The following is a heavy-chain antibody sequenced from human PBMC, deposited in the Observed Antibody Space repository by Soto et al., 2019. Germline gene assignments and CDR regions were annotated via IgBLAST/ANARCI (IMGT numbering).Heavy chain of an antibody. D-gene: IGHD2-21*02. Sequence: GGSLRLACAVSGFCVDNYAFNWVRHAQGKGVEWVSTITNDGDTTCSTTTVKGRFTITRDKAKNTLYLQMSSLRAEETATYYCAKDRVNGDRLLEVDSWGQGTLVTVSS. CDR1: GFCVDNYA. J-gene: IGHJ4*02. CDR2: ITNDGDTT. CDR3: AKDRVNGDRLLEVDS. V-gene: IGHV3-23*01.